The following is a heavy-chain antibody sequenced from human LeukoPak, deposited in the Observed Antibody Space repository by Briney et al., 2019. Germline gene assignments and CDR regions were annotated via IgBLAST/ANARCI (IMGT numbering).Heavy chain of an antibody. D-gene: IGHD6-13*01. V-gene: IGHV3-21*04. CDR3: ARILGYSSSWYFSTVSDHYYFDY. J-gene: IGHJ4*02. Sequence: SVKGRFTISRDSAKNSLYLQMNSLRAEDTAVYYCARILGYSSSWYFSTVSDHYYFDYWGQGTLVTVSS.